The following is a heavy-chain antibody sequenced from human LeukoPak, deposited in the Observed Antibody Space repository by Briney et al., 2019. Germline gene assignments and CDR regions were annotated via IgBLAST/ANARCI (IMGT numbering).Heavy chain of an antibody. V-gene: IGHV4-34*01. Sequence: SETLYLTCAVDGGSFSDYIWSWIRQPPGKGLEWVGEINYSGSTDYNPSLKSRVTISIDTSKKQFSLELNSVTAADTAVYYCARVRGDDLWSGHLFYFDYWGQGTLVTVSS. J-gene: IGHJ4*02. CDR2: INYSGST. D-gene: IGHD3-3*01. CDR1: GGSFSDYI. CDR3: ARVRGDDLWSGHLFYFDY.